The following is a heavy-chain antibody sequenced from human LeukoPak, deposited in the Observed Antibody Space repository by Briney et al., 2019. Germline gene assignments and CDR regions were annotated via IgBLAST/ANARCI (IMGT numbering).Heavy chain of an antibody. D-gene: IGHD3-3*01. Sequence: SWVRQAPGKGLEWIGYIYYSGSTYYNPSLKSRVTISVDTSKNQFSLKLSSVTAADTAVYYCARDYDFWSGYPRSDYYGMDVWGQGTTVTVSS. V-gene: IGHV4-31*02. J-gene: IGHJ6*02. CDR3: ARDYDFWSGYPRSDYYGMDV. CDR2: IYYSGST.